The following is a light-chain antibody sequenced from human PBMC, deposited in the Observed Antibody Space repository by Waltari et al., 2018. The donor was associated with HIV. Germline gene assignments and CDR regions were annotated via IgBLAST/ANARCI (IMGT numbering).Light chain of an antibody. CDR2: DVT. J-gene: IGLJ2*01. CDR3: SSYTTSRTVV. CDR1: SSDVGGSNY. Sequence: QSALTQPASVSGSPGQSITISCTGTSSDVGGSNYVSWYQQHPGKAPKLMVYDVTNRAAGVSNRFSGSKSGNTAFLTISGLQAEDEADYYCSSYTTSRTVVFGGGTKLTVL. V-gene: IGLV2-14*03.